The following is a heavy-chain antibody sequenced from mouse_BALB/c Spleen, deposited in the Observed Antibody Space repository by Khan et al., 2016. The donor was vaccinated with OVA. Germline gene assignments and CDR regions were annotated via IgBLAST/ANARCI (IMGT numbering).Heavy chain of an antibody. CDR1: GFTLISYG. V-gene: IGHV2-9*02. Sequence: QVQLKESGPGLVAPSQSLSINCTVSGFTLISYGVHWVRQSPGKGLEWLGIIWAGGSTNYNSALMARQSISKDNSKSQVFFKMNSLQTDDTAMYYCAGDDVNYVDAMDYWGQGTSVTVSS. D-gene: IGHD2-1*01. J-gene: IGHJ4*01. CDR2: IWAGGST. CDR3: AGDDVNYVDAMDY.